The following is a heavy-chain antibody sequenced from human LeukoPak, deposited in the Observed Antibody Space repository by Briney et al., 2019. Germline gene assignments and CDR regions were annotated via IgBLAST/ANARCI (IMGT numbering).Heavy chain of an antibody. V-gene: IGHV1-24*01. CDR3: AQYCTNGVCRYYFDY. D-gene: IGHD2-8*01. CDR2: FDPEDGET. Sequence: ASVKVSCKVSGYTLTELSMHWVRQAPGKGLEWMGGFDPEDGETIYAQKFQGRVTMTEDTSTDTAYMELGSLRSEDTAMYYCAQYCTNGVCRYYFDYWGQGTLVTVSS. CDR1: GYTLTELS. J-gene: IGHJ4*02.